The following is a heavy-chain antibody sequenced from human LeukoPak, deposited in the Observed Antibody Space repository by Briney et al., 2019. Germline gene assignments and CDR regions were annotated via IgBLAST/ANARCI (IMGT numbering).Heavy chain of an antibody. CDR3: ARLSRIAAAGRYDYHSLDV. J-gene: IGHJ6*04. CDR1: GGSISGYY. V-gene: IGHV4-59*01. Sequence: SETLSLTCSVSGGSISGYYWSWIRQPPGKGLEWIAYIYYSGSTNYNPSLKSRVTISVDTSKNQFSLKLTSATAADTAVYYCARLSRIAAAGRYDYHSLDVWGKGTTVTVSS. D-gene: IGHD6-13*01. CDR2: IYYSGST.